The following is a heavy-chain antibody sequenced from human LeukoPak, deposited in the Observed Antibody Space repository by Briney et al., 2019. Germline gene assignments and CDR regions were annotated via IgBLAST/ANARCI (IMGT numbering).Heavy chain of an antibody. CDR1: GFTFSSYE. CDR2: ISSSSSYI. Sequence: KPGGSLRLSCAASGFTFSSYEMNWVRQAPGKGLEWVSSISSSSSYIYYADSVKGRFTISRDNAKNSLYLQMNSLRAEDTAVYYCARDPPLYSSSWYLSPINWFDPWGQGTLVTVSS. CDR3: ARDPPLYSSSWYLSPINWFDP. J-gene: IGHJ5*02. V-gene: IGHV3-21*01. D-gene: IGHD6-13*01.